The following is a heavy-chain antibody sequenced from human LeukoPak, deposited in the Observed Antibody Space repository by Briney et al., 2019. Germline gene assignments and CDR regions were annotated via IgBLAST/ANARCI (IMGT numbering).Heavy chain of an antibody. Sequence: SETLSLTCAVYGGSFSGYYWSWIRQPPGKGLEWIGEINHSGSTNYNPSLKSRVTISVDTSKNQFSLKLSSVTAADTAVYYCARGSVDSSGYYFRDYYYYYYMDVWGKGTTVTVSS. V-gene: IGHV4-34*01. CDR3: ARGSVDSSGYYFRDYYYYYYMDV. CDR2: INHSGST. D-gene: IGHD3-22*01. J-gene: IGHJ6*03. CDR1: GGSFSGYY.